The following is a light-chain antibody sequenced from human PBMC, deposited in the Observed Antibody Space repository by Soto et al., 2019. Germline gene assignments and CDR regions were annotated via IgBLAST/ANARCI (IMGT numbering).Light chain of an antibody. CDR2: EGS. CDR1: SSDVGSYNL. Sequence: SALTQPASVSGSPGQSITISCTGTSSDVGSYNLVSWYQQHPGKAPKLMIYEGSKRPSGVSNRFSGSKSGNTASLTISGLQAEDEADYYCCSYAGSSTFPVFGGGTKLTVL. CDR3: CSYAGSSTFPV. V-gene: IGLV2-23*03. J-gene: IGLJ2*01.